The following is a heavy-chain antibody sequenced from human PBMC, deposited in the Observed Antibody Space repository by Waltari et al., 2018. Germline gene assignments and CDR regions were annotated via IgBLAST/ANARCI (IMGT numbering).Heavy chain of an antibody. D-gene: IGHD2-21*02. CDR2: IKQDGGEK. Sequence: EVQLVESGGGLVQPGGSLRLSCSGSGFTFSNSWMSWVRQAPGKGLEWVASIKQDGGEKYYVDSMKGRFTISRDNDNNSLFLQMDSLRVEDTAVYYCARGVTTVECWVQGALVTVSS. J-gene: IGHJ4*02. CDR3: ARGVTTVEC. V-gene: IGHV3-7*04. CDR1: GFTFSNSW.